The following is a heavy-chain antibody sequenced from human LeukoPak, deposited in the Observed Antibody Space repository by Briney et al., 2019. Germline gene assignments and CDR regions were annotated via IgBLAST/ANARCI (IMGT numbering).Heavy chain of an antibody. J-gene: IGHJ4*02. D-gene: IGHD1-1*01. CDR2: ISAYNGNT. CDR3: ARTPRSNEFDY. V-gene: IGHV1-18*04. Sequence: ASVKVSCKASGYTFTGYYIHWVRQAPGQGLEWMGWISAYNGNTNYAQKLQGRVTMTTDTSTSTAYMELRSLRSDDTAVYYCARTPRSNEFDYWGQGTLVTVSS. CDR1: GYTFTGYY.